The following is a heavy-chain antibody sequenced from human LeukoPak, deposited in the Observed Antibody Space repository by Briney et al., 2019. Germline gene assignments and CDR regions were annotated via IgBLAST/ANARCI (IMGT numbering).Heavy chain of an antibody. CDR2: IKQDGSEK. J-gene: IGHJ6*02. V-gene: IGHV3-7*01. CDR3: ARVAMVRGVIVNGWGMDV. CDR1: GFTFSSYW. Sequence: PGGSLRLSCAASGFTFSSYWMSWVRQAPGKGLEWVANIKQDGSEKYYVDSVKGRFTISRDNAKNSLYLQMNSLRAEDTAVYYCARVAMVRGVIVNGWGMDVWGQGTTVTVSS. D-gene: IGHD3-10*01.